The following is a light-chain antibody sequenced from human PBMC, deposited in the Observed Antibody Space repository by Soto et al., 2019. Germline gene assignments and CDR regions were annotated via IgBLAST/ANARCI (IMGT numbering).Light chain of an antibody. CDR1: SNDVGGYNY. J-gene: IGLJ3*02. CDR3: QVWDSSSDHWV. Sequence: QSALTQPASVSGSPGQSVTISCTGTSNDVGGYNYVSWYQQHPGKAPKLVIYEVSHRPSGISGRFSGSNSGNTATLTISRVEAGDEADYYCQVWDSSSDHWVFGGGTKLTVL. CDR2: EVS. V-gene: IGLV2-14*01.